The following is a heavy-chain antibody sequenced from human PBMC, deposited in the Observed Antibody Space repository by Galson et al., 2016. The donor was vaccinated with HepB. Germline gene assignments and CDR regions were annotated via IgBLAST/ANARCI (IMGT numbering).Heavy chain of an antibody. CDR1: GDSITTTSW. D-gene: IGHD3-22*01. CDR3: ARDRYDSGGWNYNFDC. J-gene: IGHJ4*02. V-gene: IGHV4-4*02. Sequence: SETLSLTCAVSGDSITTTSWWSWVRQPPGKGLEWIGEIYRSGSVNYNPSLNSRVTLSIDKSKNQFSLNLTSVTAADTAVYYCARDRYDSGGWNYNFDCWGQGILVTVTS. CDR2: IYRSGSV.